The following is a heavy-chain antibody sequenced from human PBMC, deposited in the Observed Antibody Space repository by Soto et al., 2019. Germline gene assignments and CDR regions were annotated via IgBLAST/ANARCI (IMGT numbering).Heavy chain of an antibody. CDR3: ARGGPLGFGELSPY. CDR2: INAGNGNT. Sequence: ASVKVSCKASGYTFTSCAMHCVRQAPGQRLEWMGWINAGNGNTKYSQKFQGRVTITRDTSASTAYMELSSLRSEDTAVYYCARGGPLGFGELSPYWGQGTLVTVSS. J-gene: IGHJ4*02. V-gene: IGHV1-3*01. D-gene: IGHD3-10*01. CDR1: GYTFTSCA.